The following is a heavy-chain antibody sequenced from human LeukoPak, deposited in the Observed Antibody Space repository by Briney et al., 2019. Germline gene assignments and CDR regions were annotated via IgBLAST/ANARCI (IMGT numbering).Heavy chain of an antibody. Sequence: PGGSLRLSGAASGFTFSSYLMHWVRQAPGKVLVCVSRINSGGSSTNYADSVRGLFTISRANAKNTLYLQMNSLRGEDTSVYYCARQGVDGYNYYSYYMDVWGKGTTVTISS. D-gene: IGHD5-24*01. J-gene: IGHJ6*03. CDR2: INSGGSST. CDR1: GFTFSSYL. CDR3: ARQGVDGYNYYSYYMDV. V-gene: IGHV3-74*01.